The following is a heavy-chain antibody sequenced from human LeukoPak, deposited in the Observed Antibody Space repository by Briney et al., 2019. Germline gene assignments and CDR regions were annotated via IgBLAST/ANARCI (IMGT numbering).Heavy chain of an antibody. Sequence: GASVKVSCKASGGTFSSYTISWVRQAPGQGLEWMGRIIPILGIANYAQKFQGRVTITADKSTSTAYMELSSLRSEDTAVYYCARDKEDFYDFWSGSNAFDIWGQGTMVTVSS. CDR1: GGTFSSYT. CDR2: IIPILGIA. V-gene: IGHV1-69*04. D-gene: IGHD3-3*01. CDR3: ARDKEDFYDFWSGSNAFDI. J-gene: IGHJ3*02.